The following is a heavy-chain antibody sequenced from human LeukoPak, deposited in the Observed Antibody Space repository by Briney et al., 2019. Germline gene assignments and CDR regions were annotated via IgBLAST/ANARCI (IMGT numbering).Heavy chain of an antibody. J-gene: IGHJ3*01. CDR3: ARDWGPRVKASYDL. D-gene: IGHD3-16*01. Sequence: SVKVSCKASGGTLSTYAFTWVRQAPGQGLEWMGGIIPVFQTADSAQKFQGRVTMTADESTGIVYIELSSLTYDDTAVYYCARDWGPRVKASYDLWGQGTMVTVSS. CDR2: IIPVFQTA. CDR1: GGTLSTYA. V-gene: IGHV1-69*01.